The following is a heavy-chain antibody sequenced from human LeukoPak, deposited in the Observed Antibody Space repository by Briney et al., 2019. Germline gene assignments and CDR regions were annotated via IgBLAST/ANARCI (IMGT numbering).Heavy chain of an antibody. V-gene: IGHV3-23*01. CDR2: ISGSDGST. CDR1: GFTFSIHA. J-gene: IGHJ4*02. CDR3: AKDRGFIAFGFDS. Sequence: GGSLRLSCVASGFTFSIHAMSWVRQAPGEGLQWVSSISGSDGSTNYADSVKGRFTISRDNSKNTLYLHMNSLRADDTALYYCAKDRGFIAFGFDSWGQGTLVTVSS. D-gene: IGHD3-10*01.